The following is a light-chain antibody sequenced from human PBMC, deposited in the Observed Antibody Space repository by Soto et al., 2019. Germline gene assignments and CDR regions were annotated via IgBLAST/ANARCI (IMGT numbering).Light chain of an antibody. V-gene: IGLV2-8*01. Sequence: QSALTQPPSASGSPGQSVTISCTGTSSDIGDYNFVSWYQQHPGNAPKLIIYEVTKRPSGVPDRFSGSKSGNTASLTVSGLQAEDEATYYCSSHAVTNAVVFGGGTKVTVL. J-gene: IGLJ2*01. CDR3: SSHAVTNAVV. CDR2: EVT. CDR1: SSDIGDYNF.